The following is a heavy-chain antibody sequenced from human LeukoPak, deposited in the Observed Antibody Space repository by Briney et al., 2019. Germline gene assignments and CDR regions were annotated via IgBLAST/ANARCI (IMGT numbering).Heavy chain of an antibody. CDR3: ARSAEPMPTFDP. V-gene: IGHV5-51*01. D-gene: IGHD1-14*01. J-gene: IGHJ5*02. CDR1: GYSFTSHW. Sequence: GASLQISCKGSGYSFTSHWIGWVRQMPGKGLGWMGIIYPGDSDTRYSPSFQGQVTISADKSISTAYLQWSSLKASDTAMYYCARSAEPMPTFDPWGQGTLVTVSS. CDR2: IYPGDSDT.